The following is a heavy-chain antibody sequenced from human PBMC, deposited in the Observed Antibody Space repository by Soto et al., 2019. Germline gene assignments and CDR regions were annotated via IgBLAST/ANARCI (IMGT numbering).Heavy chain of an antibody. V-gene: IGHV3-23*01. D-gene: IGHD1-1*01. Sequence: HPGGSLRISCAASGFTFSNYAMSWVRQAPGKGLECVSGINADGGDTYYADSVKGRFTISRDNSKNTLYLKMNSLRADDTAVYYCARDPLPKWDDVKLFDHWGLGTLVTVSS. CDR3: ARDPLPKWDDVKLFDH. CDR2: INADGGDT. CDR1: GFTFSNYA. J-gene: IGHJ4*02.